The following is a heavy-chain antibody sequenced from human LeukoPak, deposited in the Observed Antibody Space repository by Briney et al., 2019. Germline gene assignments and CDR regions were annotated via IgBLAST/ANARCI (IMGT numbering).Heavy chain of an antibody. CDR2: IYHSGNT. D-gene: IGHD1-14*01. J-gene: IGHJ4*02. Sequence: PSETLSLTCAVSGGSISSGGYSWGWIRQPPGKGLEWIGSIYHSGNTYYSPSLMSRVTISVDTSKNQFSLKVSSVTAADTAVYYCARKPAAQTFDYWGQGTLVTVSS. CDR1: GGSISSGGYS. CDR3: ARKPAAQTFDY. V-gene: IGHV4-39*01.